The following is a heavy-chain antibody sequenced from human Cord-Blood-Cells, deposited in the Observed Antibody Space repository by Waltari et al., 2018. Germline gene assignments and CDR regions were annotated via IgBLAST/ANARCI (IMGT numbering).Heavy chain of an antibody. Sequence: QVQLQESGPGLVKPSETLSLTCTVSGYSISSGYYWGWIRQPPGKGLEWIGSIYHSGSTDYSPSLKSRVTISVDTSKNQFSLKLSSVTAADTAVYYCARDLVGGYCSSTSCSEGPWGQGTLVTVSS. CDR2: IYHSGST. J-gene: IGHJ5*02. D-gene: IGHD2-2*01. CDR1: GYSISSGYY. CDR3: ARDLVGGYCSSTSCSEGP. V-gene: IGHV4-38-2*02.